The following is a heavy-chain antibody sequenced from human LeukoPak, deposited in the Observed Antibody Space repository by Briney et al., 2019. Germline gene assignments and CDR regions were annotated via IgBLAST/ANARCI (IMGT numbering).Heavy chain of an antibody. CDR3: ARQRYYYGSSAFDY. Sequence: SETLSLTCTVSGGSISSGTYYWNWIRQPAGKGLEWIGQIYTSGDTNYNPSLKSRVTISVDTSKNQFSLKLSSVTAADTAVYYCARQRYYYGSSAFDYWGQGTLVTVSS. CDR1: GGSISSGTYY. J-gene: IGHJ4*02. D-gene: IGHD3-10*01. V-gene: IGHV4-61*09. CDR2: IYTSGDT.